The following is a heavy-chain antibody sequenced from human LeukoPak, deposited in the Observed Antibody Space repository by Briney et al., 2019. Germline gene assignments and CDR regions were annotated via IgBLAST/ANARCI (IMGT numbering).Heavy chain of an antibody. CDR3: ARAGSYDDNYFDY. V-gene: IGHV4-30-2*01. Sequence: SETLSLTCAVCGGSISSGGYSWSWIRQPPGKGLEWIGYIYHSGSTYYNPSLKSRVTISVDRSKNQFSLKLSSVTAADTAVYYCARAGSYDDNYFDYWGQGTLVTVSS. CDR1: GGSISSGGYS. CDR2: IYHSGST. D-gene: IGHD3-22*01. J-gene: IGHJ4*02.